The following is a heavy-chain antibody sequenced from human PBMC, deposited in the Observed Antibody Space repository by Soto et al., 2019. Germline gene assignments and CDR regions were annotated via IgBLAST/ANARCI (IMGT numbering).Heavy chain of an antibody. D-gene: IGHD3-16*01. Sequence: EVQLVQSGAEVKKSGESLKISCKGSGYSFTSYWIGWVRQMPGKGLEWMGIIYPGDSDTRYSPSFQGQVTISADKSISTAHQQWSSLRASDTAMYYCARRAYLQGVRAFDIWGQGSMVTVSS. CDR3: ARRAYLQGVRAFDI. CDR2: IYPGDSDT. J-gene: IGHJ3*02. CDR1: GYSFTSYW. V-gene: IGHV5-51*03.